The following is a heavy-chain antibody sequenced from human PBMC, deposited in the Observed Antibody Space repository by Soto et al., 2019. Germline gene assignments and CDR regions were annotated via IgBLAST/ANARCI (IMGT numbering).Heavy chain of an antibody. J-gene: IGHJ4*02. V-gene: IGHV3-66*01. D-gene: IGHD4-17*01. CDR2: IYSGGST. CDR3: ARSNGDYTVFLRF. Sequence: TGGSLRLSCAASGFTVSSNYMSWVRQAPGKGLEWVSVIYSGGSTYYADSVKGRFTISRDNSKNTLYLQMNSLRAEDTAVYYCARSNGDYTVFLRFWGQGTLVTVSS. CDR1: GFTVSSNY.